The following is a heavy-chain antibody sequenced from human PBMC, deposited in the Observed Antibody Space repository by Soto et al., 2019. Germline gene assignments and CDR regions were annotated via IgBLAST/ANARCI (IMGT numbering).Heavy chain of an antibody. CDR3: ARATAERARSYDFWGGSFDA. V-gene: IGHV1-69*01. D-gene: IGHD3-3*01. CDR2: LIPIFDTT. Sequence: QVQLVQSGAEVKRPGSSVKVSCKASGGTFSSFAISWVRQAPGQGLEWMGGLIPIFDTTNHAQKFQGRVTIIADESTSTAYMELSSVRFEDTAVYYCARATAERARSYDFWGGSFDAWVQGTLVSVSS. J-gene: IGHJ4*02. CDR1: GGTFSSFA.